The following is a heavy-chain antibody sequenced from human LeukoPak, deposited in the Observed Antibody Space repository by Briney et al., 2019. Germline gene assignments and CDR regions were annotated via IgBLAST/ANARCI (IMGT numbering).Heavy chain of an antibody. D-gene: IGHD6-19*01. CDR3: TKDAGYSSGREFDS. J-gene: IGHJ4*02. V-gene: IGHV3-23*01. CDR1: GFTFNNYA. Sequence: GGSLRLSCAASGFTFNNYALTWVRQAPGQGLEWVSTISGDGRSTYYADSVKGRFTISRDNSKNTLFLQMNSLRAENTAVYYCTKDAGYSSGREFDSWGQGTLVTVSA. CDR2: ISGDGRST.